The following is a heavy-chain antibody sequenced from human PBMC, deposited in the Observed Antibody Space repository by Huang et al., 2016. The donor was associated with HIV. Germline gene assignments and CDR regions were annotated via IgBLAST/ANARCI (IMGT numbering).Heavy chain of an antibody. V-gene: IGHV5-51*01. CDR2: IYPGDSDT. Sequence: EVQLVQSGAEVKKPGESLKISCKGSGYKFTSYWIAWVRQRPGKGLERRGIIYPGDSDTRYSPSFQGQVTISADKSINTAYRQWSSLKTSDTAMYFCARQRASGSTYVDSWGQGTLLTVYS. D-gene: IGHD2-15*01. CDR1: GYKFTSYW. J-gene: IGHJ4*02. CDR3: ARQRASGSTYVDS.